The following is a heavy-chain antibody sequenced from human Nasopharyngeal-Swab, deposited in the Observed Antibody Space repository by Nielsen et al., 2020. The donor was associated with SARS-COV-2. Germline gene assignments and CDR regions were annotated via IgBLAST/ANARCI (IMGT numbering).Heavy chain of an antibody. J-gene: IGHJ4*02. Sequence: TFDDYAMHWVRQAPGKGLEWIGYIYYSGSTYYNPSLKSRVTISVDTSKNQFSLKLSSVTAADTAVYYCARALRATIFGVVSHFDYWGQGTLVTVSS. CDR3: ARALRATIFGVVSHFDY. CDR1: TFDDYA. CDR2: IYYSGST. V-gene: IGHV4-31*02. D-gene: IGHD3-3*01.